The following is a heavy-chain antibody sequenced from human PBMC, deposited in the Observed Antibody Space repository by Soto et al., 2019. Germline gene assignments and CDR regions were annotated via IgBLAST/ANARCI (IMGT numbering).Heavy chain of an antibody. D-gene: IGHD2-2*01. CDR3: ARGRLSSTSCCFFDY. CDR1: GGSISSGGYS. CDR2: IYHSGST. J-gene: IGHJ4*02. V-gene: IGHV4-30-2*01. Sequence: SETLSLTCAVSGGSISSGGYSWIWIRQPPGKGLEWIGYIYHSGSTYYNPSLKSRVTISVDRSKNQFSLKLSSVTAADTAVYYCARGRLSSTSCCFFDYWGQGTLVTVSS.